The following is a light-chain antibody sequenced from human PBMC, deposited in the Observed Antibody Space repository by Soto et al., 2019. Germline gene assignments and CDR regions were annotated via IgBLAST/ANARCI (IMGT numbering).Light chain of an antibody. J-gene: IGLJ3*02. Sequence: QSVLTQPASVSGSPGQSITISCTGTSSDVGGYNYVSWYQQHPGKAPKLMIYEVSNRPSGVSNRFSGSKSGNTASLTISGLQAEDEADYYCSSYTSRSTLVLGGGTKLTV. V-gene: IGLV2-14*01. CDR2: EVS. CDR1: SSDVGGYNY. CDR3: SSYTSRSTLV.